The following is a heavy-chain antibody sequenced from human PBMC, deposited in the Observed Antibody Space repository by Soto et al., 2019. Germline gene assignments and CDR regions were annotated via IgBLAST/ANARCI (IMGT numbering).Heavy chain of an antibody. CDR2: IYYTGSA. V-gene: IGHV4-59*01. J-gene: IGHJ5*02. CDR3: ARAPATMLRRLYNWFDP. Sequence: SEILSLTCTVSGDSISNYYWSWIRQPPGKGLEWIGHIYYTGSANYNPSLKSRVTISVNRSKNQFSLNVTSVTAADTAVYYCARAPATMLRRLYNWFDPWGQGTLVTVSS. CDR1: GDSISNYY. D-gene: IGHD3-10*01.